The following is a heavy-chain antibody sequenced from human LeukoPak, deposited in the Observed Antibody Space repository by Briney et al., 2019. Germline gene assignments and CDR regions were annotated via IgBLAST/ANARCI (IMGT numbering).Heavy chain of an antibody. CDR1: GFTFSTYA. D-gene: IGHD5-18*01. V-gene: IGHV3-23*01. CDR3: AKRLWESKGLDPFDI. CDR2: ISGNSDMT. J-gene: IGHJ3*02. Sequence: GGSLRLSCAAFGFTFSTYAMTWVRQAPGKGLEWVSGISGNSDMTYYADSVKGRFSISRDNSKNTLYLQMNSLRADDTALYYCAKRLWESKGLDPFDIWGQGTMVTVSS.